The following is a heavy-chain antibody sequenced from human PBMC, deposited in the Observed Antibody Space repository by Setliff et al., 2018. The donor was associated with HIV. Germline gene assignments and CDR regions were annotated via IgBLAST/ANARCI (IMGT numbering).Heavy chain of an antibody. CDR1: SYSISSGYY. CDR2: IYHSGST. D-gene: IGHD3-22*01. J-gene: IGHJ3*02. V-gene: IGHV4-38-2*01. Sequence: PSETLSLTCAVSSYSISSGYYWGWIRQPPGKGLEWIGSIYHSGSTYYNPSLKSRVTISVDTSKNQFSLKLSSVIAADTAVYYCARNYYDSSGYYFEAFDIWGQGTMVTVSS. CDR3: ARNYYDSSGYYFEAFDI.